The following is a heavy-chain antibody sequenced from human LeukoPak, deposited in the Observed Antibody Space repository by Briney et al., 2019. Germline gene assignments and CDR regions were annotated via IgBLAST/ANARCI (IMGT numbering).Heavy chain of an antibody. V-gene: IGHV1-58*02. CDR1: GFTFTSSA. CDR2: IVVGSGNT. D-gene: IGHD3-16*01. J-gene: IGHJ6*02. Sequence: TSVTVSCKASGFTFTSSAMQWVRQARGQRLEWIGWIVVGSGNTNYAQKFQERVTITRDMSTSTAYMELSSLRSEDTAVYYCAADFHDLDGMDVWGQGTTVTVSS. CDR3: AADFHDLDGMDV.